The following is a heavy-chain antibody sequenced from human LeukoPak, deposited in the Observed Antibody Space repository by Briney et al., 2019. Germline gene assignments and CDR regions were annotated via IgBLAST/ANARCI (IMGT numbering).Heavy chain of an antibody. CDR1: GGSFRGYY. CDR2: INPSGST. CDR3: ARWRDSSSWYPNHYYYYYGMDV. J-gene: IGHJ6*02. D-gene: IGHD6-13*01. Sequence: PSETLSLTCAVYGGSFRGYYWSWIRQPPGKGLEWIGEINPSGSTTYNPPLKSRVTIAVVTSKNPFYLKLSSVTAADTAVYDCARWRDSSSWYPNHYYYYYGMDVWGQGTTVTVSS. V-gene: IGHV4-34*01.